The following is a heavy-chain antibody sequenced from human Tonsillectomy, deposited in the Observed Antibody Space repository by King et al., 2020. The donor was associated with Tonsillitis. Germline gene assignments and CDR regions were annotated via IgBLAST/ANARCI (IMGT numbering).Heavy chain of an antibody. Sequence: VQLVESGGGLVQPGGSLRLSCAASGFTFSSYAMSWVRQAPGKGLEWVSAISGSGGSTYYAASVKGRFTISRDNSKNTLYLQMNSLRAEDTAVYYCAKDAAWSGYYRSPSDYWGQGTLVTVSS. D-gene: IGHD3-3*01. CDR1: GFTFSSYA. V-gene: IGHV3-23*04. CDR2: ISGSGGST. CDR3: AKDAAWSGYYRSPSDY. J-gene: IGHJ4*02.